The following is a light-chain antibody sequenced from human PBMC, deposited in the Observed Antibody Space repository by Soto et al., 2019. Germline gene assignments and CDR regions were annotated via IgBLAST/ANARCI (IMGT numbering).Light chain of an antibody. CDR2: EVY. J-gene: IGKJ2*01. CDR1: RDIQTW. V-gene: IGKV1-5*03. Sequence: DIQMTQSPSTLSASPGDRVMMTCRASRDIQTWLAWYQQKPGKAPELLIFEVYKLKSGVPSRFSGSESEIDFTLTINGLQPDDSATYYCQQYHSVPYTFGQGTKLEI. CDR3: QQYHSVPYT.